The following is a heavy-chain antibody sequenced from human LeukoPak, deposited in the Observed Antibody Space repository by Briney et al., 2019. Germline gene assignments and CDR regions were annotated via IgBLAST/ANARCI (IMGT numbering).Heavy chain of an antibody. D-gene: IGHD5-18*01. CDR1: GFTFSSYE. CDR2: ISSSGSAI. J-gene: IGHJ6*02. Sequence: TGGSLRLSCAASGFTFSSYEMNWVRQAPGKGLEWVSYISSSGSAIYYADSVKGRFTISRDNDKNSLYLQMNSLRAEDTAVYYCARDGGYSYGHYYYYGMDVWGQGTTVTVSS. CDR3: ARDGGYSYGHYYYYGMDV. V-gene: IGHV3-48*03.